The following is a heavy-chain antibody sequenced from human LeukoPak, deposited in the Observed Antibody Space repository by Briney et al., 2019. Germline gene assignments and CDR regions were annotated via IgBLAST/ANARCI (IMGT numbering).Heavy chain of an antibody. CDR1: GFTFSTYA. V-gene: IGHV3-23*01. Sequence: GGSLRLSCAASGFTFSTYAMSWVRQAPGKGLEWVSVISDSGDKTYYADSVKGRFIISRDNAKNSMFLQMNSLRAEDTAVYYCVRDQGGAVSYWGQGTLVTVSS. D-gene: IGHD3-16*01. J-gene: IGHJ4*02. CDR3: VRDQGGAVSY. CDR2: ISDSGDKT.